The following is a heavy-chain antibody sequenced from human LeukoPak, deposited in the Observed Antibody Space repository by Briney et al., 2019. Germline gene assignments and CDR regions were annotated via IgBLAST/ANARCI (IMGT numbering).Heavy chain of an antibody. CDR3: ARDPPIVVVPAAIGLPDS. Sequence: GGSLRLSCAASGFTFSSYAMSWVRQAPGKGLEWVSAISGSGGNTYYADSVKGRFTISRDNSKNTLYLQMNSLRAEDTAVYYCARDPPIVVVPAAIGLPDSWGQGTLVTVSS. J-gene: IGHJ4*02. D-gene: IGHD2-2*01. V-gene: IGHV3-23*01. CDR2: ISGSGGNT. CDR1: GFTFSSYA.